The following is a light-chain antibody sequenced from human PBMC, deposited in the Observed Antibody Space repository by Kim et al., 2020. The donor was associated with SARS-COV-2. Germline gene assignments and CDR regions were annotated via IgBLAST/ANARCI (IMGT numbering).Light chain of an antibody. CDR3: QQYDNSPFT. Sequence: EIVLTQSPGTLSLSPGERATLSCRASQRVSSTYLAWYQQKPGQAPRLLIYGASSRATGIPDGFSGRGSGTDFTLTISRLEPEDVAVYYCQQYDNSPFTFGPGTKVDIK. CDR1: QRVSSTY. J-gene: IGKJ3*01. V-gene: IGKV3-20*01. CDR2: GAS.